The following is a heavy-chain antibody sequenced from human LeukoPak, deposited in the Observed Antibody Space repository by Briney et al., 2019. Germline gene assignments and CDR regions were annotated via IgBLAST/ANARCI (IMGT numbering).Heavy chain of an antibody. CDR3: ARPDVVAAAGPFDY. CDR1: GGTFSSYA. Sequence: GASVKVSCKASGGTFSSYAISWVRQAPGQGLEWMGRIIPILGIANYAQKFQGKVTITADKSTSTAYMELSSLRSEDTAVYYCARPDVVAAAGPFDYWGQGTLVTVSS. V-gene: IGHV1-69*04. J-gene: IGHJ4*02. CDR2: IIPILGIA. D-gene: IGHD6-13*01.